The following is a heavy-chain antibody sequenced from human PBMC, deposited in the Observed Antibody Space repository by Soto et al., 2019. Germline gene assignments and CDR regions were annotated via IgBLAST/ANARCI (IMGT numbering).Heavy chain of an antibody. V-gene: IGHV1-2*02. CDR1: GYTFDVNY. CDR3: ARDLAKGGGSAGFDY. Sequence: SVKVTCKASGYTFDVNYMRWVRQAPGQGLAWMGWINPKSGGTMYPQKFQGRVTMTWDTSISTAYMALTRLRSDDTAVYYCARDLAKGGGSAGFDYWGQGTLVTVSS. CDR2: INPKSGGT. D-gene: IGHD1-26*01. J-gene: IGHJ4*02.